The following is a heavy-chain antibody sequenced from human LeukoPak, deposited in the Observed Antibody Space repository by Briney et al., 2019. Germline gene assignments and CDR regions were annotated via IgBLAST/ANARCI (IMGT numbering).Heavy chain of an antibody. J-gene: IGHJ4*02. CDR2: ISGSGGST. CDR1: GFTFSSYA. V-gene: IGHV3-23*01. Sequence: GESLRLSCAASGFTFSSYAMSWVRQPQGKGLEWVSAISGSGGSTYYADSVKGRFTISRDNSKKPLYLQMNSLRAEDTAVYYCAKTMLSIAVAGTCVDYWGQGNLVTVSS. D-gene: IGHD6-19*01. CDR3: AKTMLSIAVAGTCVDY.